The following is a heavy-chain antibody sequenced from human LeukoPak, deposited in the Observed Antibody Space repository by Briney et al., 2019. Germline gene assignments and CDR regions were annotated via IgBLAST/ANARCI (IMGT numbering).Heavy chain of an antibody. CDR1: GFTGFTFSSYG. V-gene: IGHV3-23*01. D-gene: IGHD3-16*02. Sequence: TGGSLRLSCAASGFTGFTFSSYGMTWVRQAPGKGLEWVSSISASGDRTYYTESVKGRFTVSRDNSKNTLYLQMNSLRAEDTAVYYCAKSARGEFGGLIAPFDYWGQGTLVTVSS. J-gene: IGHJ4*02. CDR2: ISASGDRT. CDR3: AKSARGEFGGLIAPFDY.